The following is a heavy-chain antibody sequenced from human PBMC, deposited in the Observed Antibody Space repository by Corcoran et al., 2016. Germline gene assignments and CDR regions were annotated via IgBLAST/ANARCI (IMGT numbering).Heavy chain of an antibody. CDR3: ARDLGGYSYGNPFDY. CDR2: IYYSGST. Sequence: QLQLQESDPGLVKPSETLSLTCTVSGGSISSSSYYWGWIRQPPGKGLEWIGSIYYSGSTYYNPSLKSRVTISVDTSKNQFSLKLSSVTAADTAVYYCARDLGGYSYGNPFDYWGQGTLVTVSS. J-gene: IGHJ4*02. V-gene: IGHV4-39*07. D-gene: IGHD5-18*01. CDR1: GGSISSSSYY.